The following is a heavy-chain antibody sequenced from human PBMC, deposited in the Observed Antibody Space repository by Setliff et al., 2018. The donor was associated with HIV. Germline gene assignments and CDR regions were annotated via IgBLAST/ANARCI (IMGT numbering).Heavy chain of an antibody. D-gene: IGHD2-21*02. CDR2: IYTNGST. CDR1: GGSISRGNHF. Sequence: PSETLSLTCTVSGGSISRGNHFWTWIRQPAGKGLEWIGRIYTNGSTNYNPSLKSRATIAVDTSKNQFPLKLSSVTAADTAVYYCARSVVVVTVEWFDPWGQGTLVTVSS. V-gene: IGHV4-61*02. CDR3: ARSVVVVTVEWFDP. J-gene: IGHJ5*02.